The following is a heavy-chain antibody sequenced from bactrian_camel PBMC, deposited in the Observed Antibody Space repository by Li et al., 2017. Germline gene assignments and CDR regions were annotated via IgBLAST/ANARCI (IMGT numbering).Heavy chain of an antibody. CDR2: INSAGTMT. J-gene: IGHJ4*01. D-gene: IGHD7*01. CDR1: GYISSSRC. Sequence: HVQLVESGGGSVRAGGSLRLSCAVRGYISSSRCISWVRQAPGKGLEWVSRINSAGTMTYYPESLKGRFTASRDNARNSLYLQLNSLETEDTAMYYCASMPVGGTWNQFNQWGQGTQVTVS. CDR3: ASMPVGGTWNQFNQ. V-gene: IGHV3S1*01.